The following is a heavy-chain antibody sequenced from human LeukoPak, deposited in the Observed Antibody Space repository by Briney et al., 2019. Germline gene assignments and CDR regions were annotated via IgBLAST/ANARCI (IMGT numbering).Heavy chain of an antibody. J-gene: IGHJ4*02. CDR2: INAGNGNT. CDR1: GYTFTTYA. CDR3: ARDPIGSRWPYYFDY. Sequence: WASVKVSCKASGYTFTTYAMHWVRQAPGQRLEWMGWINAGNGNTKYSQRFQARVTITRDTSASTAYMELSSLRSEDTAVYYCARDPIGSRWPYYFDYWGQGTPVTVSS. D-gene: IGHD2-15*01. V-gene: IGHV1-3*01.